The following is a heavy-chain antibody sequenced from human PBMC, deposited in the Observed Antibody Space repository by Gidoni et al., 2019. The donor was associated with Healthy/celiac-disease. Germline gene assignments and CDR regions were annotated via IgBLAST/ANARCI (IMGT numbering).Heavy chain of an antibody. CDR2: IYPGDSDT. CDR1: GYSFTSYW. J-gene: IGHJ3*02. D-gene: IGHD2-21*02. V-gene: IGHV5-51*01. Sequence: EVQLVQSGAEVKKPGESLKISGKGSGYSFTSYWIGWVRQMPGKGLEWMGIIYPGDSDTSYSPSFQGQVTISADKSIRTAYLQWSSLKASDTAMYYCATCGGDCYSFGANAFDIWGQGTMVTVSS. CDR3: ATCGGDCYSFGANAFDI.